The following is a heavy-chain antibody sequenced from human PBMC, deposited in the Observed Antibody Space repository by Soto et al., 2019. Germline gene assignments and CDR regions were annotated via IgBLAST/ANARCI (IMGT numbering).Heavy chain of an antibody. Sequence: GASVKVSCKASGYTFTTYAMHWVRQAPGQRLEWMGWINAGNGDTKYSQNFQVRVTITRDTSASTAYMELSSLRYEDTAVYYCARDLPYHDFWSGPYYYGMDVWGQGTTVTVSS. CDR2: INAGNGDT. J-gene: IGHJ6*02. CDR1: GYTFTTYA. D-gene: IGHD3-3*01. V-gene: IGHV1-3*01. CDR3: ARDLPYHDFWSGPYYYGMDV.